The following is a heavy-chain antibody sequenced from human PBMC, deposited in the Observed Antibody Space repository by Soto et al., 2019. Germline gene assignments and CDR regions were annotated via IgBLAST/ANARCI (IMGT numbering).Heavy chain of an antibody. J-gene: IGHJ6*02. D-gene: IGHD1-1*01. CDR3: ARDTGYGFGTFGMDS. V-gene: IGHV1-69*01. CDR2: IMPVFGTT. CDR1: GGTFSAYA. Sequence: VQLVQSGAEVQKPGSSVKVSCKASGGTFSAYAVAWLRLAPGHGLEWLGAIMPVFGTTEYGKNFQGRVTITADESTNTAYLNLSGLTPDDTAVYYCARDTGYGFGTFGMDSWGQGTTVTVSS.